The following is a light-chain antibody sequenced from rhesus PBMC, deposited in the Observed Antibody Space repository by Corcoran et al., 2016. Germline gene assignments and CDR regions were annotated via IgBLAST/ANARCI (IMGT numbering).Light chain of an antibody. CDR1: ESVSTN. CDR3: QQFTDWPLT. Sequence: EIVMTQSPATLSLSPGERATLSCRASESVSTNLAWYHQKPGQPSRLLIYGASNRATGIPDRFSGSGSGTDFTLTISSLAPEDFAVYYCQQFTDWPLTFGGGTKVEIK. V-gene: IGKV3-42*03. J-gene: IGKJ4*01. CDR2: GAS.